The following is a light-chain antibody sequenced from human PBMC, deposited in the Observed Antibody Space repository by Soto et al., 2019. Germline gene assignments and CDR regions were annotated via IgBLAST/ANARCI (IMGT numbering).Light chain of an antibody. J-gene: IGKJ1*01. CDR3: QHYNSYSEA. Sequence: DIQMTHSPPTLSGPVGQRVTIPCRASQTISSWLAWYQQKPGKAPKLLIYKASTLKSGVPSRFSGSGSGTEFTLTISSLQPDDFATYYCQHYNSYSEAFGQGTKVDIK. CDR1: QTISSW. V-gene: IGKV1-5*03. CDR2: KAS.